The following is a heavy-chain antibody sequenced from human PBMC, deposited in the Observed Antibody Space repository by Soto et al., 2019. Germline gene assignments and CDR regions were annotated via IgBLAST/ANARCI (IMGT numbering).Heavy chain of an antibody. CDR3: AKDLRPDGRYDLDY. D-gene: IGHD2-15*01. CDR1: GFPFSTYA. V-gene: IGHV3-23*01. CDR2: MVGDGSSS. J-gene: IGHJ4*02. Sequence: EVQLLESGGGLAQPGGSLRLSCAASGFPFSTYAMNWFRQAPGKGLEWVSVMVGDGSSSDYADSGRGRFTISRDNSKNTLYLQMNSLRAEDTAVYYCAKDLRPDGRYDLDYWGQGTLVTVSS.